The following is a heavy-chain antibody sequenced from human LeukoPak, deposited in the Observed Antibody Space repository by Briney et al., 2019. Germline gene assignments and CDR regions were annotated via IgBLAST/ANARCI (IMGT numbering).Heavy chain of an antibody. Sequence: GGSLRLSCAVSGFTFDNYDMHWVRQAPGKGLEWVAFIRGDGSDQYYEDSVKGRFTISRDNSKNSLYLQMNSLRAEDTAVYYCARAITYYYDSSGYYRGYFDYWGQGTLVTVSS. V-gene: IGHV3-30*02. J-gene: IGHJ4*02. D-gene: IGHD3-22*01. CDR3: ARAITYYYDSSGYYRGYFDY. CDR1: GFTFDNYD. CDR2: IRGDGSDQ.